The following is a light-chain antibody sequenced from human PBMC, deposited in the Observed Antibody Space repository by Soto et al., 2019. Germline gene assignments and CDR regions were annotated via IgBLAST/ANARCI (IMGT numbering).Light chain of an antibody. V-gene: IGKV1-39*01. CDR3: QQSYSTPIT. J-gene: IGKJ5*01. CDR1: QSISSY. CDR2: AAS. Sequence: IHMTESRSSLSASVGDIVPLTFRASQSISSYLNWYQQKPGKAPKLLIYAASSLQSGVPSRFSGSGSGTDFTLTISSLQPEDFATYYCQQSYSTPITFGQGTRWRL.